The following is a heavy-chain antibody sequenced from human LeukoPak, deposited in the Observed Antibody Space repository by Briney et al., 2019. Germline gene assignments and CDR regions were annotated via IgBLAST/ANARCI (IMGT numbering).Heavy chain of an antibody. CDR2: IRSDGSDK. CDR1: GFIFSTYG. J-gene: IGHJ4*02. V-gene: IGHV3-30*02. D-gene: IGHD3-22*01. CDR3: AKHDSSSDY. Sequence: GGSLRLSCAASGFIFSTYGMQWVRQAPGKGLEWVAFIRSDGSDKYYAGSVKGRFTISRDNSKNTLYLQMNSLRVEDTAVYYCAKHDSSSDYWGQGTLVTVSS.